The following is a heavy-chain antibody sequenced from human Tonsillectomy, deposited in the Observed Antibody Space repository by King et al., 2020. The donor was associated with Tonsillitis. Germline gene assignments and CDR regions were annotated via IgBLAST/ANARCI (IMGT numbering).Heavy chain of an antibody. D-gene: IGHD3-22*01. J-gene: IGHJ4*02. V-gene: IGHV3-33*01. CDR2: IWYDGSNK. CDR3: AREGYYYDSSGSNPFDY. CDR1: GFTFSGYG. Sequence: VQLVESGGGVVQPGRSLRLSCAASGFTFSGYGMHWVRQAPGKGLEWVAIIWYDGSNKYYADSVKGRFTISRDNSKNTLYLQMNSLRAEDTAVYYCAREGYYYDSSGSNPFDYWGQGTQVTVSS.